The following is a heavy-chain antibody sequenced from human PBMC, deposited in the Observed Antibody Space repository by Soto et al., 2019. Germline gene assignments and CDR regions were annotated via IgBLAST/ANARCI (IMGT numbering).Heavy chain of an antibody. Sequence: ASVKVSCKASGVTFSSYAISWVRQAPGQGLEWMGGIIPILGTANYAQKFQGRVTITADESTSTAYMELSSLRSEDTAVYYCARELGVNDAFDIWGQGTMVTVSS. CDR3: ARELGVNDAFDI. V-gene: IGHV1-69*13. D-gene: IGHD1-26*01. J-gene: IGHJ3*02. CDR1: GVTFSSYA. CDR2: IIPILGTA.